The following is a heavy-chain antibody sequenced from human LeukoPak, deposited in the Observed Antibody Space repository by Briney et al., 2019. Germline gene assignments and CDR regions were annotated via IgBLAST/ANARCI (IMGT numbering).Heavy chain of an antibody. CDR1: GLTVSSNS. Sequence: GGSLRLSCAASGLTVSSNSMRWVRQAPGKGLEWVSVIYSGGATYYADPVKGRFTISRDNSKNTVYLQMNTLRAEDTAVYYCARDRDTSGYIFDYWGRGTLVTVSS. CDR3: ARDRDTSGYIFDY. J-gene: IGHJ4*02. D-gene: IGHD3-22*01. CDR2: IYSGGAT. V-gene: IGHV3-53*01.